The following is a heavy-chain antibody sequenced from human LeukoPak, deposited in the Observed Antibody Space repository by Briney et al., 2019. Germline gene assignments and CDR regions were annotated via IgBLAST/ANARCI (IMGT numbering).Heavy chain of an antibody. Sequence: GGSLRLSCAASGFTFSSYSMNWVRQAPGKGLEWVSSISSSSSYIYYADSVKGRFTISRDNAKNSLYLQMNSLRAEDTAVYYCASYPYSGSYFFDYWGQGTLVTVST. CDR1: GFTFSSYS. CDR2: ISSSSSYI. J-gene: IGHJ4*02. CDR3: ASYPYSGSYFFDY. D-gene: IGHD1-26*01. V-gene: IGHV3-21*01.